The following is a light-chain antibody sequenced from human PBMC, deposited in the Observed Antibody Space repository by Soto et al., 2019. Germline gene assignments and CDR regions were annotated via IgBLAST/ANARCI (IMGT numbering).Light chain of an antibody. V-gene: IGLV1-44*01. CDR2: NDN. J-gene: IGLJ1*01. CDR3: AAWDETLIDV. Sequence: QSVLTQPPSASGTPGQRVSISCSGSSFNLGSKTVSWYQQLPGAAPTLLIYNDNERPSGVPDRFSGSKSGTSASLAISGLQSEDEADYYCAAWDETLIDVFGTGTKLTVL. CDR1: SFNLGSKT.